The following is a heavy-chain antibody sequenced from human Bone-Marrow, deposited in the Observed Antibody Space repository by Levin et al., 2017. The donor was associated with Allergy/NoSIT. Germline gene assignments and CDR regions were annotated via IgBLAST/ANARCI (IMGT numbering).Heavy chain of an antibody. CDR3: ARVRRRDGYNFERSFDF. CDR1: GASISNSDYH. D-gene: IGHD5-24*01. V-gene: IGHV4-30-4*01. J-gene: IGHJ4*01. Sequence: SETLSLTCSVSGASISNSDYHWTWLRQPPGKGLELVGFIYNSGSTYYNPSLKSRLFISGDTSKNLFSLNLRSVTAADTAVYYCARVRRRDGYNFERSFDFWGQGTLVTVSS. CDR2: IYNSGST.